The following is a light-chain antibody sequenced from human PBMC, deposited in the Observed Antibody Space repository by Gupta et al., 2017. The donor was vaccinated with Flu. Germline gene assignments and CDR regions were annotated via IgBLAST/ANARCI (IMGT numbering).Light chain of an antibody. V-gene: IGKV2-30*01. J-gene: IGKJ1*01. CDR3: MQGAHWPWT. CDR1: QGLVYSDGNTY. CDR2: LVS. Sequence: DVVMTQSLLSLSVTLGQPASISCRSSQGLVYSDGNTYLHWFQQRPGQTPRRLIHLVSYRDSGVPDRFSGSGSGTDFTLKISRVEAEDVGIYFCMQGAHWPWTFGQGTKVEVK.